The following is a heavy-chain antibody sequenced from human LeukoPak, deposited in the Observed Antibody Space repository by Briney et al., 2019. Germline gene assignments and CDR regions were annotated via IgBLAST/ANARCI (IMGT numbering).Heavy chain of an antibody. CDR1: GFTFSSYG. Sequence: AGALRLSCAASGFTFSSYGMNWVRQTPGKRLEWVAFRRYDGTNKHYADSVKGRFTISRDNSKNTLYLQMNSLRPEDTAVYYCAKDPTLAYYDSSGYPVRYFDYWGQGTLVTVSS. CDR3: AKDPTLAYYDSSGYPVRYFDY. J-gene: IGHJ4*02. D-gene: IGHD3-22*01. CDR2: RRYDGTNK. V-gene: IGHV3-30*02.